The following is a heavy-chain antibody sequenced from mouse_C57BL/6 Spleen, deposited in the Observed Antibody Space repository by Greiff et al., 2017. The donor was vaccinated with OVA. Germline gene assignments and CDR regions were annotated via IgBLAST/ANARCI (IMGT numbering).Heavy chain of an antibody. Sequence: VQLQQPGAELVKPGASVKLSCKASGYTFTSYWMHWVKQRPGQGLEWIGMIHPNSGSTNYNEKFKSKATLTVDKSSSTAYMQLSSLTSEDSAVYYCAPITTVVDSDYFDYWGQGTTLTVSS. D-gene: IGHD1-1*01. V-gene: IGHV1-64*01. J-gene: IGHJ2*01. CDR3: APITTVVDSDYFDY. CDR2: IHPNSGST. CDR1: GYTFTSYW.